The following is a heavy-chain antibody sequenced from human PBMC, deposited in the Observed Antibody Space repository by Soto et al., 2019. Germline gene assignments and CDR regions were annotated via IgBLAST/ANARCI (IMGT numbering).Heavy chain of an antibody. D-gene: IGHD5-18*01. V-gene: IGHV3-64D*06. CDR3: VKDFGYSYGYIGLGC. Sequence: HPGXSLRLSCSASGFTFSNFAIHWVFQAPGKGLEYVSAISSNGGTTYYADSMKGRFTISRDNSKNTLYLQMSSLRAEDTAVYYCVKDFGYSYGYIGLGCWGQGTLVTVSS. J-gene: IGHJ4*02. CDR2: ISSNGGTT. CDR1: GFTFSNFA.